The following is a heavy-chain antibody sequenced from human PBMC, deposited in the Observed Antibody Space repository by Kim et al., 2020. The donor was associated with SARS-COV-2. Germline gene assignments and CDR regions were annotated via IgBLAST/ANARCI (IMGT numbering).Heavy chain of an antibody. CDR3: TRDGASRPWLMVRGVPSYYYGMDV. Sequence: GGSLRLSCTASGFTFGDYAMSWVRQAPGKGLEWVGFIRSKAYGGTTEYAASVKGRFTISRDDSKSIAYLQMNSLKTEDTAVYYCTRDGASRPWLMVRGVPSYYYGMDVWGQGTTVTVSS. V-gene: IGHV3-49*04. CDR2: IRSKAYGGTT. D-gene: IGHD3-10*01. J-gene: IGHJ6*02. CDR1: GFTFGDYA.